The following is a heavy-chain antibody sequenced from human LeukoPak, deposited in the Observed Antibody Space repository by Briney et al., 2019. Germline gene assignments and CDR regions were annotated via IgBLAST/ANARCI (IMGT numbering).Heavy chain of an antibody. D-gene: IGHD1-26*01. V-gene: IGHV4-4*02. CDR3: AGVVGRYRSGLYYYYFDY. CDR1: GDSINSLDL. J-gene: IGHJ4*02. Sequence: SGTLSLTCTVSGDSINSLDLWSWVRQPPGKGLEWIGEMYLSGTTHSNPTVKSRVTISIDKSKNQFFLNLSSVTAADTAVYYCAGVVGRYRSGLYYYYFDYWGQGSLVTVSS. CDR2: MYLSGTT.